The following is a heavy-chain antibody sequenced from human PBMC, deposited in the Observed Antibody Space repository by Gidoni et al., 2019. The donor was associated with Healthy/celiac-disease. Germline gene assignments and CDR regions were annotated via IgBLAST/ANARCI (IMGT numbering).Heavy chain of an antibody. CDR3: ARVRYGSGIAYYYYGMDV. J-gene: IGHJ6*02. V-gene: IGHV1-69*06. CDR1: GGPFSSYA. Sequence: QVQLVQSGAEVKKPGSPVKVSCEASGGPFSSYAISWVRQAPGQGLEWMGGIIPIFGTANYAQKFQGRVTITADKSTSTAYMELSSLRSEDTAVYYCARVRYGSGIAYYYYGMDVWGQGTTVTVSS. D-gene: IGHD3-10*01. CDR2: IIPIFGTA.